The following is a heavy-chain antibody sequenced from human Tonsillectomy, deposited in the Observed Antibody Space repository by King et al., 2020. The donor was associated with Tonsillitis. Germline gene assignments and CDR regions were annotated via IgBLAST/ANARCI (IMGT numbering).Heavy chain of an antibody. Sequence: VQLVESGGGLVKPGGSLRLSCAASGFTFSSYSMNWVRQAPGKGLEWVSSISSSSSYIYYADSVKGRFTISRDNAKNSLYLQMNSLRAEDTAVYYCASEGEDNFYGLNDAFDIWGQGTMVTVSS. CDR2: ISSSSSYI. D-gene: IGHD4-17*01. CDR3: ASEGEDNFYGLNDAFDI. V-gene: IGHV3-21*01. J-gene: IGHJ3*02. CDR1: GFTFSSYS.